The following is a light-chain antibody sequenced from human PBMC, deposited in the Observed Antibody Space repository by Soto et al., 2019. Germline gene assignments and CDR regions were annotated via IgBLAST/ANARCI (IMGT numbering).Light chain of an antibody. Sequence: EIVLTQSAGTLSLSPGERATLSCRASQTVSGSYLAWFQQKPGQAPRLLIYDASTRAAGVPDRFSGSGSGTDFSLTINRLEPEDFAVYYCQHYGSSPWTFCQGTKVEIK. CDR3: QHYGSSPWT. CDR2: DAS. CDR1: QTVSGSY. J-gene: IGKJ1*01. V-gene: IGKV3-20*01.